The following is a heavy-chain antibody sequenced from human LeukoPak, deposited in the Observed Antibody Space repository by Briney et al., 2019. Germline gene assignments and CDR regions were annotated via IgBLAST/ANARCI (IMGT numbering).Heavy chain of an antibody. J-gene: IGHJ4*02. D-gene: IGHD3-16*01. CDR2: IYYSGST. Sequence: SETLSLTCTVSGGSISSGAYYWNWIRQHPGKGLEWIGYIYYSGSTYYNPSLKSRVTISVDTSKNQFSLKLSSVTAADTAVYYCARGRRTGGGASYWGQGTLVTVSS. CDR1: GGSISSGAYY. V-gene: IGHV4-31*03. CDR3: ARGRRTGGGASY.